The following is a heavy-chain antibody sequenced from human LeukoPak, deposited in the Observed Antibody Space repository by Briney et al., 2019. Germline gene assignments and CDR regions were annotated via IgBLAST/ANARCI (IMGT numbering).Heavy chain of an antibody. J-gene: IGHJ4*02. CDR1: GFGFSTFG. CDR2: ISYDGSNK. V-gene: IGHV3-30*18. D-gene: IGHD2-15*01. Sequence: TGGSLRLSCAASGFGFSTFGMHWVRQAPGKGLEWVAVISYDGSNKYYADSVKGRFTISRDNSKNTLYLQMNSPRAEDTAVYYCAKDQDFEDCSGGSCYVGRYFDYWGQGTLVTVSS. CDR3: AKDQDFEDCSGGSCYVGRYFDY.